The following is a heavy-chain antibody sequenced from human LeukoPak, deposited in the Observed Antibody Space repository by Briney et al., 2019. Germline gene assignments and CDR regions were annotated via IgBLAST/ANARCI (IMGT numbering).Heavy chain of an antibody. J-gene: IGHJ3*02. CDR2: IKQDGSEK. V-gene: IGHV3-7*01. CDR1: GFTFSSYW. D-gene: IGHD6-6*01. Sequence: GGSLRLSCAASGFTFSSYWMSWVRQAPGKGLEWVANIKQDGSEKYYVDSVKGRFTISRDNAKNSLYLQMNSLRAEDAAVYYCARVWRASARNAFDIWGQGTMVTVSS. CDR3: ARVWRASARNAFDI.